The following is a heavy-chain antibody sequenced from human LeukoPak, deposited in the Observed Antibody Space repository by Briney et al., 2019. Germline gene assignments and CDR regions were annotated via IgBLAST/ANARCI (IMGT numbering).Heavy chain of an antibody. Sequence: GGSLRLSCAASGFTFSSYGMHWVRQAPGKGLEWVAVISYDGSNKYYADSVKGRFTISRDNSKNTLYLQMNSLRAEDTAVYYCARENYDFWSGYHTGWFDPWGQGTLVTVSS. D-gene: IGHD3-3*01. CDR1: GFTFSSYG. CDR2: ISYDGSNK. J-gene: IGHJ5*02. CDR3: ARENYDFWSGYHTGWFDP. V-gene: IGHV3-30*03.